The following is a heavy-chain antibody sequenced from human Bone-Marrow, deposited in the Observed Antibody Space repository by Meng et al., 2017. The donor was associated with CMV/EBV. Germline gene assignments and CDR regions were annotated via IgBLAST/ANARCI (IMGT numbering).Heavy chain of an antibody. CDR2: LYHSGSS. V-gene: IGHV4-4*02. CDR3: ARVGGLYYFDY. D-gene: IGHD2-15*01. Sequence: TGAVSCCSIVSRYWGSWVRQPRSKGLAWSGELYHSGSSNYSPSLKRRVTISVDKSKNQFSLRLTSVTAADTAVYYCARVGGLYYFDYWGQGTLVTVSS. CDR1: CCSIVSRYW. J-gene: IGHJ4*02.